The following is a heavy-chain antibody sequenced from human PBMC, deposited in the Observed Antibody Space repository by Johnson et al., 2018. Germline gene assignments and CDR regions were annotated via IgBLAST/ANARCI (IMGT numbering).Heavy chain of an antibody. V-gene: IGHV3-48*01. CDR3: ARDLLWFGELYGHDAFDI. CDR1: GFTFSSYS. Sequence: VQLVESGGGLVQPGGSLRLSCAASGFTFSSYSMNWVRQAPGKGLEWVSYISSSSSTIYDADSVKGRFTITRDNAKNSLYLQMNSLSAEDTAVYYCARDLLWFGELYGHDAFDIWGQGTMVTVSS. CDR2: ISSSSSTI. D-gene: IGHD3-10*01. J-gene: IGHJ3*02.